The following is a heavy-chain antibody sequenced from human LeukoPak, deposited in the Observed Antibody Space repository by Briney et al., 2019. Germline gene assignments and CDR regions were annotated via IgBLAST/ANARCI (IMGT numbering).Heavy chain of an antibody. CDR3: ARLLGPTYYYDSSGYPASDYYFDY. V-gene: IGHV1-69*13. CDR2: IIPIFGTA. Sequence: SVKVSCKASGGTFSSNAISWVRQAPGQGLEWMGGIIPIFGTANYAQKFQGRVTITADESTSTAYMELSSLRSEDTAVYYCARLLGPTYYYDSSGYPASDYYFDYWGQGTLVTVSS. J-gene: IGHJ4*02. CDR1: GGTFSSNA. D-gene: IGHD3-22*01.